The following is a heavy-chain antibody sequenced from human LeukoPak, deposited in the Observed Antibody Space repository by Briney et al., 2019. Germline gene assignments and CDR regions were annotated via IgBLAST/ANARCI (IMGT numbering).Heavy chain of an antibody. Sequence: ASVKVSCKASGYTFTSYGISWVRQAPGQGLEWMGWISAYNGNTNYAQKLQGRVTMTTDTSTSTAYMELRSLRSDDTAVYYCARPTERQYYDFWSGYYREYYFDYWGQGTLVTVSS. CDR2: ISAYNGNT. V-gene: IGHV1-18*01. J-gene: IGHJ4*02. D-gene: IGHD3-3*01. CDR1: GYTFTSYG. CDR3: ARPTERQYYDFWSGYYREYYFDY.